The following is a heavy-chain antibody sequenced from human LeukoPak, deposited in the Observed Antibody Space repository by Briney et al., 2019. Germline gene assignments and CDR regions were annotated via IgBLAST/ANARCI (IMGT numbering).Heavy chain of an antibody. J-gene: IGHJ4*02. CDR3: ARVPRGVRYSSSWSGYIDY. CDR1: GFTFSSYG. V-gene: IGHV3-74*01. Sequence: GRSLRLSCAASGFTFSSYGMHWVRQGPGKGLVWVSRINSDGSSPTYEDSVKGRFTISRDNAKNTLYLQMKSLRAEDTAVYYCARVPRGVRYSSSWSGYIDYWGQGTLVTVSS. CDR2: INSDGSSP. D-gene: IGHD6-13*01.